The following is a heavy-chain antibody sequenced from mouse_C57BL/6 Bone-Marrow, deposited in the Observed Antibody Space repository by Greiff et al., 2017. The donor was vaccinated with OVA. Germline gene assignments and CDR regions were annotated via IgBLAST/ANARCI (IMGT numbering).Heavy chain of an antibody. V-gene: IGHV1-50*01. Sequence: QVQLQQPGAELVKPGASVKLSCKASGYTFTSYWMQWVKQRPGQGLEWIGEIDPSDSSTNYTPKINGKATLTSDTSSSTAYMPLSSLDSEDYAGYYCASCSGYYPDWGKGTTLTVSS. CDR3: ASCSGYYPD. J-gene: IGHJ2*01. CDR2: IDPSDSST. CDR1: GYTFTSYW. D-gene: IGHD2-3*01.